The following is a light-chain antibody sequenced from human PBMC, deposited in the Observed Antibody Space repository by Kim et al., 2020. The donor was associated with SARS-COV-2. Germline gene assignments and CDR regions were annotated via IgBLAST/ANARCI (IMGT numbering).Light chain of an antibody. V-gene: IGLV1-40*01. CDR3: QSYDNTLSGLV. CDR2: INS. Sequence: RVNISCTGSSSNIGAPYDVHWYQQLPGAAPKVLIYINSNRPSGVSDRFSGSKSGTSASLAITGLQAEDEADYYCQSYDNTLSGLVFGTGTRVTVL. CDR1: SSNIGAPYD. J-gene: IGLJ1*01.